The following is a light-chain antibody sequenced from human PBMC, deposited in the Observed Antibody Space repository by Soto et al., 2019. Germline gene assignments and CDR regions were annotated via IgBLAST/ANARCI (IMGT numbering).Light chain of an antibody. Sequence: EIVVTQSPATLSVSPGESATLSCRATQTLSVNLAWYQQKPGQAPRLLIYGASRRATGIPARFSGSGSGTEFTLTISSLQSEDFAVYYCHQYNDWPRTFGQGTKAEIK. CDR1: QTLSVN. CDR2: GAS. CDR3: HQYNDWPRT. V-gene: IGKV3-15*01. J-gene: IGKJ1*01.